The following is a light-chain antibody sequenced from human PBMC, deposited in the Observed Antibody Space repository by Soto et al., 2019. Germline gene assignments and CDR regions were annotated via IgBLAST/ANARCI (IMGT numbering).Light chain of an antibody. V-gene: IGKV1-5*03. Sequence: IQLTQSPSTLSGSVGDRVTITFRASQGVSTWLSWYQQRPSQAPKLLVYEASKLQSGVPSRFSASGSVRDFTLTISSLQPEDSATYYCQQYYDLRTFGQGTKVEI. CDR2: EAS. CDR1: QGVSTW. J-gene: IGKJ1*01. CDR3: QQYYDLRT.